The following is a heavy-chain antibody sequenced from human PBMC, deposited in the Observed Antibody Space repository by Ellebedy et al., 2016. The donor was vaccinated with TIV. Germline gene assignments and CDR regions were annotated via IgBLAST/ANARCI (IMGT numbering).Heavy chain of an antibody. CDR1: GVSISSHH. CDR3: ARDDVNTQDNGLDV. Sequence: MPSETLSLTCTVSGVSISSHHWSWIRQSAGNGLDYIGRISDSGSTNYNPSLKSRVTMSADTSKNQFSLKVSSVTAADTAVYYCARDDVNTQDNGLDVWGRGTTVIVSS. J-gene: IGHJ6*02. V-gene: IGHV4-4*07. D-gene: IGHD1-1*01. CDR2: ISDSGST.